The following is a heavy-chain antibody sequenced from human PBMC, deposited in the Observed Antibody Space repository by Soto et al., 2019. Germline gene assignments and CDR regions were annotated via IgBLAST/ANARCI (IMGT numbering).Heavy chain of an antibody. CDR2: MNPNSGNT. CDR1: GYTFTSYD. CDR3: ERPRSGSYYYGMDV. J-gene: IGHJ6*02. V-gene: IGHV1-8*01. Sequence: ASVKVSCKASGYTFTSYDINWVRQATGQGLEWMGWMNPNSGNTGYAQKFQGRVTMTRNTSIITAYMELSSLRSEDTAVYYCERPRSGSYYYGMDVWGQGTAVTVSS. D-gene: IGHD3-3*01.